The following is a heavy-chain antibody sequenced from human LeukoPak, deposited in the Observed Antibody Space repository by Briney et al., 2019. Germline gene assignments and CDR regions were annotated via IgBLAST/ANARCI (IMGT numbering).Heavy chain of an antibody. CDR1: GYTFTSYD. J-gene: IGHJ4*02. D-gene: IGHD6-6*01. CDR3: ARTYSSSSSEIDY. V-gene: IGHV1-8*01. CDR2: MNPNSGNT. Sequence: VASVKVSCKASGYTFTSYDVNWVRQATGQGLEWMGWMNPNSGNTGYAQKFQGRVTMTRNTSISTAYMELSSLRSEDTAVYYCARTYSSSSSEIDYWGQGTLVTVSS.